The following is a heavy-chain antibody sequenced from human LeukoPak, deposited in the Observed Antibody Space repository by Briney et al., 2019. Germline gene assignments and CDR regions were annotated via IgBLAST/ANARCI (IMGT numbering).Heavy chain of an antibody. J-gene: IGHJ6*02. D-gene: IGHD2-15*01. CDR1: GGSISYYY. Sequence: SETLSLTCTVSGGSISYYYWSWIRQPPGKGLEWIGHIYHSGSTNYNPSFKSRVTISVDTSKNHFSLELSSVTAADTAVYYCVRRAATRHNYGMDVWGRGTTVTVSS. CDR2: IYHSGST. V-gene: IGHV4-59*08. CDR3: VRRAATRHNYGMDV.